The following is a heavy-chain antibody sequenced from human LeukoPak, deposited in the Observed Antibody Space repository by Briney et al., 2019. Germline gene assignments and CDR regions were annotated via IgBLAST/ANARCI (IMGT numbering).Heavy chain of an antibody. CDR2: ISGSTGST. D-gene: IGHD1-26*01. CDR3: AKAPVSAIVGAPTLDT. Sequence: GGSLRLSCAASGFPLSNYAMNWVRQAPGKGLEWVSLISGSTGSTYYADSVKGRFSISRDNSKNTVYLQMNSLRVEDTAVYYCAKAPVSAIVGAPTLDTWGPGTLVTVSS. CDR1: GFPLSNYA. V-gene: IGHV3-23*01. J-gene: IGHJ5*02.